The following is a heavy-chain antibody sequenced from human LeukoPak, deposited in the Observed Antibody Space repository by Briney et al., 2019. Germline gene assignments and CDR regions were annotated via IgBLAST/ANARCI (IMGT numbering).Heavy chain of an antibody. V-gene: IGHV4-59*01. J-gene: IGHJ5*02. CDR1: GGSFSSYY. CDR3: ARGWHYYDSSGYYYSGGFGFDP. D-gene: IGHD3-22*01. CDR2: IYYSGST. Sequence: SETLSLTCAVYGGSFSSYYWSWIRQPPGKGLEWIGYIYYSGSTNYNPSLKSRVTISVDTSKNQFSLKLSSVTAADTAVYYCARGWHYYDSSGYYYSGGFGFDPWGQGTLVTVSS.